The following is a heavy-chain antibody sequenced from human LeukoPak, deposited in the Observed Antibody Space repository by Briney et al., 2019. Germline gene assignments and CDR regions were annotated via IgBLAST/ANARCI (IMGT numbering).Heavy chain of an antibody. Sequence: GGSLRLSCSASGFTFSAYAMHWVRQAPGKRLEYVSAISPDGTSTYYADSVRGRFSISRDSSENTLYLQMSSLRAEDTAVYYCVPKGTEGYWGQGTLVAVSS. CDR3: VPKGTEGY. CDR1: GFTFSAYA. CDR2: ISPDGTST. V-gene: IGHV3-64D*06. J-gene: IGHJ4*02.